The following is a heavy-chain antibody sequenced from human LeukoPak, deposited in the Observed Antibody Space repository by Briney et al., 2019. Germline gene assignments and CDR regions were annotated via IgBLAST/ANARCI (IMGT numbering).Heavy chain of an antibody. V-gene: IGHV1-69*13. J-gene: IGHJ3*02. D-gene: IGHD6-13*01. Sequence: ASVKVSCKASGYTFTSYAIHWVRQAPGQGLEWMGGIFPVFGTPTYAQKFQGRVTITADESTRTAHMELSSLRSDDTAVYYCARGPHTSSWYKHAFDIWAQGTMVTVSS. CDR2: IFPVFGTP. CDR1: GYTFTSYA. CDR3: ARGPHTSSWYKHAFDI.